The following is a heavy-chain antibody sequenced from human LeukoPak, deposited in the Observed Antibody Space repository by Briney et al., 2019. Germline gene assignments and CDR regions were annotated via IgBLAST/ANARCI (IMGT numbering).Heavy chain of an antibody. CDR1: GGTFGSYA. J-gene: IGHJ4*02. D-gene: IGHD2-15*01. CDR2: ISVYNGNT. CDR3: ARVAPNRRYCSGGSCLNYFDY. Sequence: GSSVKVSCKASGGTFGSYAISWVRQAPGQGLEWMGWISVYNGNTNYVQKFQGRVTMTTDTSTSTAYMEVTSLRSDDTAVYYCARVAPNRRYCSGGSCLNYFDYWGQGTLVTVSS. V-gene: IGHV1-18*01.